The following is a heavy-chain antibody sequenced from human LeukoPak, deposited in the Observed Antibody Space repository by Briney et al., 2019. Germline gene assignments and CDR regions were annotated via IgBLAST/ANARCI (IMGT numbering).Heavy chain of an antibody. V-gene: IGHV3-23*01. CDR2: ISGSGSST. Sequence: PGGSLRLSCAASGFTFSSYGMYWVRQAPGKGLERVSTISGSGSSTYSADSVKGRFAISRDNSKNTLYLQMNSLRAEDTAVYYCAKDLREYSSSPRNAFDIWGQGTMVTVSS. J-gene: IGHJ3*02. D-gene: IGHD6-6*01. CDR1: GFTFSSYG. CDR3: AKDLREYSSSPRNAFDI.